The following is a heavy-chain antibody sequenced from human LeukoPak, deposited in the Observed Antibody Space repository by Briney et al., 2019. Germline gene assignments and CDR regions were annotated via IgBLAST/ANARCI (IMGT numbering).Heavy chain of an antibody. CDR1: GFTFSSYA. CDR3: AKLTVTTEFATWYFDY. V-gene: IGHV3-23*01. J-gene: IGHJ4*02. Sequence: PGGSLRLSCAASGFTFSSYAMSWVRQAPGKGLEWVSAISGSGGSTYYADSVKGRFTISRDNSKDTLYLQMNSLRAEDTAVYYCAKLTVTTEFATWYFDYWGQGTLVTVSS. CDR2: ISGSGGST. D-gene: IGHD4-17*01.